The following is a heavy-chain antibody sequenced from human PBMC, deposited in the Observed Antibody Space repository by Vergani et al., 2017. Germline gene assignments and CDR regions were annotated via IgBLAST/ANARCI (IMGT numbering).Heavy chain of an antibody. CDR3: ARVGDYGGNLGDAFDI. J-gene: IGHJ3*02. Sequence: QLQLQESGSGLVKPSQTLSLTCAVSGGSISSGGYSWSWIRQPPGKGLEWIGYIYHSGSTYYNPSLKSRVTISVDRSKNQFSLKLSSVTAADTAVYYCARVGDYGGNLGDAFDIWGQGTMFTVSS. D-gene: IGHD4-23*01. V-gene: IGHV4-30-2*01. CDR1: GGSISSGGYS. CDR2: IYHSGST.